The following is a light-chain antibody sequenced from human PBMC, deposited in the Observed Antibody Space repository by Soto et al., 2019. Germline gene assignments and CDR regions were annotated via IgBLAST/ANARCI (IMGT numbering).Light chain of an antibody. J-gene: IGKJ2*01. CDR3: QQSYTTPYT. CDR2: AAS. Sequence: DIQMTQSPSSLSASVGDRVTITCRASQTISNYLNWYQQKPGKAPKFLIYAASTLQSGVPSRFSGSGSGTDFTLTISSLQPEDSATYYCQQSYTTPYTFGQGTKLEIK. CDR1: QTISNY. V-gene: IGKV1-39*01.